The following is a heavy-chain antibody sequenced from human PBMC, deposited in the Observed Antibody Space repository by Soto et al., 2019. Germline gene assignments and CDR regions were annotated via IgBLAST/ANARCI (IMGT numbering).Heavy chain of an antibody. CDR2: LSSDGFGA. CDR1: GCSLSPYW. D-gene: IGHD3-16*01. V-gene: IGHV3-74*03. J-gene: IGHJ4*02. Sequence: PXGSLRLSCAAAGCSLSPYWMHWVRQAPGRGLEWVSRLSSDGFGAAYADSVKGRFFISRDIARNTLLLQMNSLRADDTAVYYCARDLGVPDYWPRGTSVTVSS. CDR3: ARDLGVPDY.